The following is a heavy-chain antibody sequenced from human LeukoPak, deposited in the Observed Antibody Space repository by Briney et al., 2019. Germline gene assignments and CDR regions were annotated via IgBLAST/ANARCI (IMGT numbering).Heavy chain of an antibody. V-gene: IGHV4-4*07. CDR2: IYTSGST. CDR3: AKGGVSGSYSPSDY. CDR1: DESFNDYY. Sequence: SETLSLTCDVPDESFNDYYWSWIRQPARKGLEWIGRIYTSGSTNYNPSLKSRVTMSVDTSKNQFSLKLSSVTAEDTAVYYCAKGGVSGSYSPSDYWGQGTLVTVSS. D-gene: IGHD1-26*01. J-gene: IGHJ4*02.